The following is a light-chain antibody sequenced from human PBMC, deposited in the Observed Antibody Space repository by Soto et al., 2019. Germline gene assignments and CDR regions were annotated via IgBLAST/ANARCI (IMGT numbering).Light chain of an antibody. J-gene: IGKJ2*01. CDR3: QQRYYWYT. Sequence: EIVLTQSPATLSLSPGERATLSCRASQSVSIYLAWYQQKPGQAPRLLIYDASNRATGIPARFSGSGSGTDFTLTISTLEPEDFAVYYCQQRYYWYTFGQGTKLEFK. V-gene: IGKV3-11*01. CDR1: QSVSIY. CDR2: DAS.